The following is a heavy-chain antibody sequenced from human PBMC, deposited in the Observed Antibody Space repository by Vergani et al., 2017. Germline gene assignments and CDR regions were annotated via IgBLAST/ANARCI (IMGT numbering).Heavy chain of an antibody. V-gene: IGHV3-74*01. J-gene: IGHJ6*03. CDR2: INSDGSST. Sequence: EVQLVESGGGLVQPGGSLRLSCAASGFTFSSYWMHWVRQAPGKGLVWVSRINSDGSSTSSADSVKGRFTISRDNAKNKRYLQMNSLRAEDTAVYYCAREEYYYYYYMDVWGKGTTVTVSS. CDR3: AREEYYYYYYMDV. CDR1: GFTFSSYW.